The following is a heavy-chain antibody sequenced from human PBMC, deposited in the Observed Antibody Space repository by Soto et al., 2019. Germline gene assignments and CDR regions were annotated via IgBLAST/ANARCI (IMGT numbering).Heavy chain of an antibody. J-gene: IGHJ4*02. V-gene: IGHV4-59*01. CDR1: GGSISSYY. CDR3: ATGRDGYTLADY. D-gene: IGHD5-12*01. CDR2: IYYSGST. Sequence: ETLSLTCTVSGGSISSYYWSWIRQPPGKGLEWIGYIYYSGSTNYNPSLKSRVTISVDTSKNQFSLKLSSVTAADTAVYYCATGRDGYTLADYWGQGTPVTVSS.